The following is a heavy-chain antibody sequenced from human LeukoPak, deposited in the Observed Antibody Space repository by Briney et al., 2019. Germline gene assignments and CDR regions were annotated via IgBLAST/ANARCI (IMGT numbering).Heavy chain of an antibody. V-gene: IGHV4-4*07. Sequence: SETLSLTCTVSGDSISSYYWSWIRQPAGKGLEWIGRIHTSGSTNHNPSLTSRVTMSVDTSKNQFSLKLTSVTAADTAVYYCARETTAAAAGAYAFDIWGQGTMVTVSS. D-gene: IGHD6-13*01. CDR1: GDSISSYY. CDR3: ARETTAAAAGAYAFDI. J-gene: IGHJ3*02. CDR2: IHTSGST.